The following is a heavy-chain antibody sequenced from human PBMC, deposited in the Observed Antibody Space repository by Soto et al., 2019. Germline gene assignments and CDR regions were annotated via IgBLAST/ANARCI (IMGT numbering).Heavy chain of an antibody. CDR1: GGSISSGGYS. Sequence: QLQLQESGSGLVKPSQTLSLTCAVSGGSISSGGYSWSWIRQPPGKGLEWIGYIYHSGSTYYNPSLKRRVTISVGRSKTQFSLKLRSVTAADTAVYYCARAGGLGAVAVDYWGQGTLVTVSS. V-gene: IGHV4-30-2*01. CDR3: ARAGGLGAVAVDY. CDR2: IYHSGST. J-gene: IGHJ4*02. D-gene: IGHD6-19*01.